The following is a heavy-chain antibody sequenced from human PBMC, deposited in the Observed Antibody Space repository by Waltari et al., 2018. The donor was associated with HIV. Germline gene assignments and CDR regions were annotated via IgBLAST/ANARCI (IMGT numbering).Heavy chain of an antibody. Sequence: EVQLVESGGGLVQPGGSLRLSCAASGFTFSSYSLNWVRQAPGKGLEWIAWISSSGSTVFHADSVQGRFTISRDNARNSVYLQMNTLRAEDTAVYYCARDLLAFTAMVDNNWFDPWGQGTLVNVSS. CDR3: ARDLLAFTAMVDNNWFDP. J-gene: IGHJ5*02. V-gene: IGHV3-48*04. D-gene: IGHD5-18*01. CDR1: GFTFSSYS. CDR2: ISSSGSTV.